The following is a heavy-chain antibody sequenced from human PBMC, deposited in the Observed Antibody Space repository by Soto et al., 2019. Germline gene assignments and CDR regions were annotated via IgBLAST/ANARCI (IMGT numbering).Heavy chain of an antibody. Sequence: TLPLTCAVSGGSISSGGYSWSWIPQPPGKGLEWIGDIYHSGSTYYNPSLKSRVTISVDRSKNQFSLKLSSVTAADTAVYYCARVPGPWGEGTLVTVSS. CDR2: IYHSGST. J-gene: IGHJ5*02. V-gene: IGHV4-30-2*01. CDR1: GGSISSGGYS. CDR3: ARVPGP.